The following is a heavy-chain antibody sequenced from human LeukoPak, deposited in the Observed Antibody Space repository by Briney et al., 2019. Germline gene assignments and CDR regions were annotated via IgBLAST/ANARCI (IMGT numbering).Heavy chain of an antibody. CDR3: ARHSGSYYNVDY. D-gene: IGHD3-10*01. Sequence: SETLSLTCTVSGGSINDYFWSWIRQPPGKGLEGIGYIYYSGSTNYNPSLKSRVTISIDTSRTQFSLKLRTVTAADTAVYYCARHSGSYYNVDYWGQGTLVTVSS. CDR1: GGSINDYF. J-gene: IGHJ4*02. CDR2: IYYSGST. V-gene: IGHV4-59*08.